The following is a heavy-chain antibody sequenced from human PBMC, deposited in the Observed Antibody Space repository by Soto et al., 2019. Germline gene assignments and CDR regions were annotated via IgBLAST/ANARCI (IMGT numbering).Heavy chain of an antibody. V-gene: IGHV1-18*01. CDR1: GYTFTSYG. J-gene: IGHJ4*02. Sequence: QVQLVQSGAEVKKPGASVKVSCKASGYTFTSYGISWVRQAPGQGLEWMGWINAYNGNTKYAQKLPGRVNMTTDTSTSTAYMELRSLRSDVTAVYYWARDQAMAQFDYWGQGPLVTVSS. CDR3: ARDQAMAQFDY. CDR2: INAYNGNT. D-gene: IGHD5-18*01.